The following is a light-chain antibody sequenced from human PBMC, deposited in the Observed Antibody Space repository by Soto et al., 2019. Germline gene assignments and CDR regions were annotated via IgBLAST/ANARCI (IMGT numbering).Light chain of an antibody. CDR3: CSYASSSTL. CDR1: SSDIASYNL. J-gene: IGLJ3*02. Sequence: QSALTQPASVSGSPGQSITISCTGTSSDIASYNLVSWYQQHPGKSPKLMIYAASKRPSGVSHRFSGSKSGNTASLTISGLQAEDEADYYCCSYASSSTLFGGGTKLTVL. V-gene: IGLV2-23*01. CDR2: AAS.